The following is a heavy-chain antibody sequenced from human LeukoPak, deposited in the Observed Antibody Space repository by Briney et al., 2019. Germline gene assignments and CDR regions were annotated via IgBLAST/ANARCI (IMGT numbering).Heavy chain of an antibody. CDR1: GGSISSYY. V-gene: IGHV4-4*07. CDR3: ARERYSSGWYELGAFDI. J-gene: IGHJ3*02. CDR2: IYTSGST. D-gene: IGHD6-19*01. Sequence: PSETLSLTCTVSGGSISSYYWSWIRQPAGKGLEWIGRIYTSGSTNYNPSLESRVTMSVDTSKNQFSLKLSSVTAADTAVHYCARERYSSGWYELGAFDIWGQGTMVTVSS.